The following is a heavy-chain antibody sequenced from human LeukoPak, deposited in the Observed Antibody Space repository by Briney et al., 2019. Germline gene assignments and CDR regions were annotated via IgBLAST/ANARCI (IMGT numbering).Heavy chain of an antibody. J-gene: IGHJ2*01. CDR2: IGGSGSTT. D-gene: IGHD5-18*01. CDR3: AKDTASSWWYFDL. V-gene: IGHV3-23*01. Sequence: GGSLRLSCAASGFTFSNAWMNWVRQAPGKGLEWVSAIGGSGSTTYYADSVKGQFTISRDNSKNTLYLQMNSLRAEDTAVYYCAKDTASSWWYFDLWGRGTLVTVSS. CDR1: GFTFSNAW.